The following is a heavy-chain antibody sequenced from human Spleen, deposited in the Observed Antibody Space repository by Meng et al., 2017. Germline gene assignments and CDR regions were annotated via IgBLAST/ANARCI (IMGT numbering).Heavy chain of an antibody. CDR3: AKDGGWKTY. Sequence: EVQLVESGGGLVQPGGSLRLSCAASGFTVSTNYMSWVRQAPGKGLEWVSLIHSGGSTFYADSVKGRFSISRLTSKNTLYLQMNSLRTEDTAVYYCAKDGGWKTYWGQGTLVTVSS. V-gene: IGHV3-53*04. J-gene: IGHJ4*02. D-gene: IGHD6-19*01. CDR2: IHSGGST. CDR1: GFTVSTNY.